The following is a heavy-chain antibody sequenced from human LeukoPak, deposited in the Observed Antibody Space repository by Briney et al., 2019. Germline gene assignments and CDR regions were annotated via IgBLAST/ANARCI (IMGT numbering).Heavy chain of an antibody. V-gene: IGHV4-59*01. CDR2: IYNSETI. CDR1: GGSINSYY. J-gene: IGHJ3*02. D-gene: IGHD6-6*01. CDR3: VRVGGASSILSAFDI. Sequence: PSETLSLTCTVSGGSINSYYWSWLRQPPGKGLEWIGYIYNSETINYNPSLTSRVTISLDTSKNQVSLKLTSVTAADTAVYYCVRVGGASSILSAFDIWGQGTMVTVSS.